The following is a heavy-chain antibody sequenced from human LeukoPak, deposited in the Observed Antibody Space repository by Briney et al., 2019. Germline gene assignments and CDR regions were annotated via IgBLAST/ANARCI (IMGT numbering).Heavy chain of an antibody. CDR2: IGGSGRNT. Sequence: PGGSLRLSCAASGFTFSNHAVSWVRQAPGKGLEWVSTIGGSGRNTFYADSVKGRFTISRDNSKNTLYLQMNSLRAEDSAVYYCAKGGRFSSGWAYDYWGQGMLATVSS. D-gene: IGHD6-19*01. CDR3: AKGGRFSSGWAYDY. V-gene: IGHV3-23*01. CDR1: GFTFSNHA. J-gene: IGHJ4*02.